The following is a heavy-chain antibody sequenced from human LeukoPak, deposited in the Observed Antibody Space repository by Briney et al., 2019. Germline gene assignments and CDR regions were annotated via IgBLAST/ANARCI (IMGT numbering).Heavy chain of an antibody. CDR2: ISAYNGNT. D-gene: IGHD3-10*01. CDR3: ARDGPGTLLWFGELEGYYGMDV. V-gene: IGHV1-18*01. J-gene: IGHJ6*02. Sequence: GASVKVSCKASGYTFTSYGISWVRQAPGQGLEWMGWISAYNGNTNYAQKLQGRVTMTTDTSTSTAYMELRSLRSDDTAVHYCARDGPGTLLWFGELEGYYGMDVWGQGTTVTASS. CDR1: GYTFTSYG.